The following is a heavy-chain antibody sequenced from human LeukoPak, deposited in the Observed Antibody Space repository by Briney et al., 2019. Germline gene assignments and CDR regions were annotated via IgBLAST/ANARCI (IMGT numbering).Heavy chain of an antibody. CDR3: ARGLLERGWLFGIRKFYYYYGMDV. V-gene: IGHV3-7*03. CDR1: GFTFSSYW. Sequence: GGSLRLSCAASGFTFSSYWMSWVRQAPGKGLEWVANIKQDGSEKYYVDSVKGRFTISRDNAKNSLYLQMNSLRAEDTAVYYCARGLLERGWLFGIRKFYYYYGMDVWGQGTTVTVSS. D-gene: IGHD3-22*01. CDR2: IKQDGSEK. J-gene: IGHJ6*02.